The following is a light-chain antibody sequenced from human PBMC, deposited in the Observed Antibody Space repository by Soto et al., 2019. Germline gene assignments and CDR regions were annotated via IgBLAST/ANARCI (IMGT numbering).Light chain of an antibody. Sequence: SYELTQPPSVSVAPGQTARITCGGKSHGRTSVHWYQQKPGQAPVLVVYDDSDRPSGIPERFSGSNSGNTATLTISRVEAGDEADYYCQVWDATIDHKVFGTGTKVTVL. CDR2: DDS. CDR3: QVWDATIDHKV. J-gene: IGLJ1*01. CDR1: SHGRTS. V-gene: IGLV3-21*02.